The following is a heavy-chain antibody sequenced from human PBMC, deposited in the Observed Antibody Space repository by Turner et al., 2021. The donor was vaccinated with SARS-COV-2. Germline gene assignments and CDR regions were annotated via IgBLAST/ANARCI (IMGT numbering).Heavy chain of an antibody. J-gene: IGHJ5*02. CDR1: GYTFTSYA. Sequence: QVQLVQSGAAVTKPGPSVKVSCQASGYTFTSYAINWVRQATGQGREWMGWLNANSGYTGYAQKFQGRVVMTRNTSISTAYMELSSLRSDVKAVYCFARTAQVTFWLDPWGQGTLVTVSS. V-gene: IGHV1-8*01. CDR2: LNANSGYT. D-gene: IGHD2-21*02. CDR3: ARTAQVTFWLDP.